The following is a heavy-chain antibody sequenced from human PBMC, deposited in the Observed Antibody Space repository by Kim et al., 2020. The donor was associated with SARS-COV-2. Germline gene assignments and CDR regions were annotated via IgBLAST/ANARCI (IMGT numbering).Heavy chain of an antibody. Sequence: GGSLRLSCKVSGFIFNDYVMSWVRQAPGRGLEWISIINWDGATTTYADSVKGRVRTSRDNAENSLYLQMESLRADDTALYYCARNSLPNHQYYFDLWGR. CDR3: ARNSLPNHQYYFDL. D-gene: IGHD1-26*01. CDR2: INWDGATT. V-gene: IGHV3-20*04. J-gene: IGHJ2*01. CDR1: GFIFNDYV.